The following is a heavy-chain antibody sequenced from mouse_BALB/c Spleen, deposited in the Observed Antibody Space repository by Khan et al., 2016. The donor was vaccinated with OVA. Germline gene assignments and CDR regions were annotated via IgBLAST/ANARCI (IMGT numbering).Heavy chain of an antibody. CDR3: ARGRAY. D-gene: IGHD3-3*01. Sequence: EVKLEESGPGLVKPSQSLSLTCTVTGYSITSDYAWNWIRQFPGNKLEWMGYITYSGSTSYTPSLKSRISITRDTSKNPFFLQLNSVTTGDTATYYCARGRAYWGQGTLVTVSA. V-gene: IGHV3-2*02. CDR1: GYSITSDYA. J-gene: IGHJ3*01. CDR2: ITYSGST.